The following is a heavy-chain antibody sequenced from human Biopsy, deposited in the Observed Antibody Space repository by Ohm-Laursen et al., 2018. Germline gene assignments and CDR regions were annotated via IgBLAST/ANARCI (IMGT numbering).Heavy chain of an antibody. Sequence: GTLSLTWTVSGGSFTGHYRTWIRQPPGKGLEWIGHISHTGYPSYKSSLKSRVTISLDTSRKHFSLRLTSLAAADTAVYYCARGSNEYGGLYFPHWGQGTLVTVSS. CDR3: ARGSNEYGGLYFPH. J-gene: IGHJ1*01. D-gene: IGHD4-23*01. CDR2: ISHTGYP. V-gene: IGHV4-59*11. CDR1: GGSFTGHY.